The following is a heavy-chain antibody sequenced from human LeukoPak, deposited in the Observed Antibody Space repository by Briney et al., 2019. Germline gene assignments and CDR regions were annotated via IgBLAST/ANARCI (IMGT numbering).Heavy chain of an antibody. V-gene: IGHV3-7*03. CDR3: ARVGGYDSGPFDY. J-gene: IGHJ4*02. CDR1: GFTFSSYW. CDR2: IKQDGSEK. Sequence: GGSLRLSCAASGFTFSSYWMSWVRQAPGKGLEWVANIKQDGSEKYYVDSVKGRFTISRDNAKNSLYLQMNSLRAEDTAVYYCARVGGYDSGPFDYWGQGTLATVSS. D-gene: IGHD5-12*01.